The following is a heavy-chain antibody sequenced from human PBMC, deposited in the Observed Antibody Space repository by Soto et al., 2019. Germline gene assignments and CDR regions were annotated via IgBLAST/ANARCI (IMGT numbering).Heavy chain of an antibody. CDR1: GYTFTSYA. D-gene: IGHD2-2*01. V-gene: IGHV1-3*01. Sequence: ASVKVSCKASGYTFTSYAMHWVRQAPGQRLEWMGWINAGNGNTKYSQKFQGRVTITRDTSASTAYMELSSLRSEDTAVYYCARGALVVVPAAKSVRWFDPWGQGTLVTVS. CDR2: INAGNGNT. J-gene: IGHJ5*02. CDR3: ARGALVVVPAAKSVRWFDP.